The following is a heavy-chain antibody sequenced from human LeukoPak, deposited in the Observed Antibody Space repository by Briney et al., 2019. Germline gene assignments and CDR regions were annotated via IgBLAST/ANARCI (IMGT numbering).Heavy chain of an antibody. CDR3: TTIHY. Sequence: GGSLRVSCAASGFTFSNAWMTWVRQAPGKGLEWMTTISHDGSQTFYADSVKGRLTISRDNSKNTVSLQMSSLRVEDTGVYYCTTIHYWGQGTQITVSS. CDR2: ISHDGSQT. V-gene: IGHV3-30*03. CDR1: GFTFSNAW. J-gene: IGHJ4*02.